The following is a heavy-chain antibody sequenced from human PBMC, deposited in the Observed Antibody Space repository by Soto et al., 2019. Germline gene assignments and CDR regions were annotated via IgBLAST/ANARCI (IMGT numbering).Heavy chain of an antibody. D-gene: IGHD4-4*01. Sequence: QVQLQESGPGLGKPSQTLSLTCTVSGVSISSGGYDWSWIRQHPGKGLEWIGYIYYSGSTYYNPSLKSRVTISVDTSKNQFSLKLSSVTAADTAVYYCARDTSNGAWGDAFDIWGQGTMVTVSS. CDR2: IYYSGST. J-gene: IGHJ3*02. CDR3: ARDTSNGAWGDAFDI. CDR1: GVSISSGGYD. V-gene: IGHV4-31*03.